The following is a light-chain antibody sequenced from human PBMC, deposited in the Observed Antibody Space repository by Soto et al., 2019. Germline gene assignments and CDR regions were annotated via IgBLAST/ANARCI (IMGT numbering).Light chain of an antibody. J-gene: IGKJ1*01. V-gene: IGKV1-5*03. CDR2: KAS. Sequence: DIQMTQSPSTLSGSVGDRVTITCRASQTSSRWLAWYQHKPGKAPKLLIYKASTLKSGVPSRFSGSGSGTEFTLTISSLQPDDFATYYCQHYNSYSEAFGQGTKVDIK. CDR3: QHYNSYSEA. CDR1: QTSSRW.